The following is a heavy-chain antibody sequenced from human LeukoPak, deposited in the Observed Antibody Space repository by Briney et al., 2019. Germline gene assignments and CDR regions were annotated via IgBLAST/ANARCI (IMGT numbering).Heavy chain of an antibody. CDR1: GGTFSSYA. CDR2: IIPIFGTA. Sequence: SVKVSCKASGGTFSSYAISWVRQAPGHGLEWMGGIIPIFGTANYAQKFQGRVTITADESTSTAYMELSSLRAEDTAVYYCARDEGYCSRTSCYGASKGMDVWGQGTAVIVSS. D-gene: IGHD2-2*01. J-gene: IGHJ6*02. CDR3: ARDEGYCSRTSCYGASKGMDV. V-gene: IGHV1-69*13.